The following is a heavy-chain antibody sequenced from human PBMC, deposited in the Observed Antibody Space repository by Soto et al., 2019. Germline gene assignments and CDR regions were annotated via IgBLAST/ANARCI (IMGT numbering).Heavy chain of an antibody. D-gene: IGHD6-6*01. CDR1: GGSISSYY. V-gene: IGHV4-59*01. CDR3: ARARRGGSIAAHYYYYYMDV. Sequence: PSETLSLTCTVSGGSISSYYWSWIRQPPGKGLEWIGYIYYSGSTNYNPSLKSRVTISVDTSKNQFSLKLSSVTAADTAVYYCARARRGGSIAAHYYYYYMDVWGKGTTVTVSS. CDR2: IYYSGST. J-gene: IGHJ6*03.